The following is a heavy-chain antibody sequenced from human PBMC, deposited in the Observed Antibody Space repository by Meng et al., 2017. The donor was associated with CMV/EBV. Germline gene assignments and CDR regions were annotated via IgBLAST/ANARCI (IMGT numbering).Heavy chain of an antibody. J-gene: IGHJ4*02. V-gene: IGHV4-39*01. CDR3: ASYIVVVPAAIGD. CDR2: IYYSGST. Sequence: SETLSLTCTVSGGSISSSSYYWGWIRQPPGKGLEWIGSIYYSGSTYYNPSLKSRVTISVDTSKNQFSLKLSSVTAADTAVYYCASYIVVVPAAIGDWGQGTLVIVSS. D-gene: IGHD2-2*01. CDR1: GGSISSSSYY.